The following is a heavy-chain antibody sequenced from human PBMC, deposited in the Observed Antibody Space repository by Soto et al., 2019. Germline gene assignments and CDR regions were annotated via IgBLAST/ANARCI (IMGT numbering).Heavy chain of an antibody. CDR2: ISSSSSTI. J-gene: IGHJ4*02. CDR3: ARRIKYCSSTSCSRGFDY. V-gene: IGHV3-48*01. D-gene: IGHD2-2*01. CDR1: GFTFSSYS. Sequence: GGSLRLSCAASGFTFSSYSMNWVRQAPGKGLEWVSYISSSSSTIYYADSVKGRFTISRDNAKNSLYLQMNSLRAEDTAVYYCARRIKYCSSTSCSRGFDYWGQGTLVTVSS.